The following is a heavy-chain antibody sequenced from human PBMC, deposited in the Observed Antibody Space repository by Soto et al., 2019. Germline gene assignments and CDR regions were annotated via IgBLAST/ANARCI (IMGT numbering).Heavy chain of an antibody. Sequence: GESLKISCKGSGYTFTSYWIGWVRQMPGKGLEWMGIIYPGDSDTRYSPSFQGQVTISADKSISTAYLSLKASDTAIYYCARRQSRSWQHWGLDVWGQGTTVTVSS. J-gene: IGHJ6*02. CDR2: IYPGDSDT. CDR3: ARRQSRSWQHWGLDV. CDR1: GYTFTSYW. V-gene: IGHV5-51*01. D-gene: IGHD6-13*01.